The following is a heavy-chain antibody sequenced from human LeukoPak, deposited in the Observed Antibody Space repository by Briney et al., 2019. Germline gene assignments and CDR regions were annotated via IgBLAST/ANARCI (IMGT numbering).Heavy chain of an antibody. V-gene: IGHV1-18*01. CDR3: ARDESRGPYYFDN. Sequence: ASVKVSCKASGYTFSSYGMSWVRQVPGQGLEWMGWISAYNGNRNYAQNLQGRVTMTTDTSTSTAYMELRTLRSDDTAVYYCARDESRGPYYFDNWGQGTLVTVSS. CDR2: ISAYNGNR. CDR1: GYTFSSYG. J-gene: IGHJ4*02.